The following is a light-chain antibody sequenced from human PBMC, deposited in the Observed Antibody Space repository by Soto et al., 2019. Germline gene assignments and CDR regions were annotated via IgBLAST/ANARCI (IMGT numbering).Light chain of an antibody. CDR3: QQHLGRHT. Sequence: DIVLTQSPVTLSLYPGERGTLSCRASQSVSGYLVWYQQKPGQAPRLLIYDASTRAAGIPARFNGSGSGTDFTLTISSLEPEDSAVYYCQQHLGRHTFGQGTKVDIK. CDR2: DAS. V-gene: IGKV3-11*01. CDR1: QSVSGY. J-gene: IGKJ1*01.